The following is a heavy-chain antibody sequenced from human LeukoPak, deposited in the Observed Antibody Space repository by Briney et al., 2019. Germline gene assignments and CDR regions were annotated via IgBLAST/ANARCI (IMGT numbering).Heavy chain of an antibody. J-gene: IGHJ3*02. CDR2: IYYSGST. CDR1: GGSLSSSSYY. CDR3: ARRLEGSRRWNEAFDI. Sequence: SETLSLTCTVSGGSLSSSSYYWGWIRPPPGKGLEWIGSIYYSGSTYYNPSVKSRSPISVDTPKNQFSRKLSSLTAADTAMYYCARRLEGSRRWNEAFDIWGQGTMLTVSS. D-gene: IGHD6-13*01. V-gene: IGHV4-39*01.